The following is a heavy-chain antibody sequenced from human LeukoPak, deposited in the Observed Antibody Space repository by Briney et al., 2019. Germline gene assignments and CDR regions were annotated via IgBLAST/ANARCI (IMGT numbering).Heavy chain of an antibody. J-gene: IGHJ4*02. CDR3: ARGRSTVTTRVDY. CDR2: ISGSGSAI. V-gene: IGHV3-48*03. CDR1: GFTFSNYE. D-gene: IGHD4-11*01. Sequence: GGSLRLSCAASGFTFSNYEMNWVRQAPGKGLEWVSYISGSGSAIYYADSVRGRFTISRDNAENSQYLQMNSLRAEDTAVYYCARGRSTVTTRVDYWGQGTLVTVSS.